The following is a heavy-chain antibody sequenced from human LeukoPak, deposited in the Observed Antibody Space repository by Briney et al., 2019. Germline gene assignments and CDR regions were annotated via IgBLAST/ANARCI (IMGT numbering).Heavy chain of an antibody. J-gene: IGHJ6*03. V-gene: IGHV1-2*02. CDR1: GYTFTGYY. CDR2: IYPNTGGT. CDR3: ARGDSHPLYYYYYMDV. D-gene: IGHD4-11*01. Sequence: ASVKVSCKASGYTFTGYYIHWVRLAPGQGLEWMGWIYPNTGGTHSAQKFQGRVTITRNTSISTAYMELSSLRSEDTAVYYCARGDSHPLYYYYYMDVWGKGTTVTVSS.